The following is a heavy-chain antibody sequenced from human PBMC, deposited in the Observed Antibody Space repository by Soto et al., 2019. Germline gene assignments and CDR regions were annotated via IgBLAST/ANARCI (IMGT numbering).Heavy chain of an antibody. D-gene: IGHD2-8*01. CDR3: ARDIDCTNGVCWPGYYYDYVRDV. V-gene: IGHV3-21*01. J-gene: IGHJ6*02. Sequence: PGGSLRLSCAASGFTFSSYSMNWVRQAPGKGLEWVSSISSSSSYIYYADSVKGRFTISRDNAKNSLYLQMNSLRAEDTAVYYCARDIDCTNGVCWPGYYYDYVRDVWGQGTTVTVAS. CDR2: ISSSSSYI. CDR1: GFTFSSYS.